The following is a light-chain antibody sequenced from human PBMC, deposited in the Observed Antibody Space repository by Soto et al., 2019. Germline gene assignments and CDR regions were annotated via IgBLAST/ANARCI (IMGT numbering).Light chain of an antibody. V-gene: IGKV3-20*01. CDR2: GAS. Sequence: IMLTQSPGTLSLSPGERATLSCRACQRISSMYLAWYQQKPGRAPRLIIYGASRKATGIPERFSGSESGTDFTLTISRLEPEDFAVYYCHQYDIPPQTFGRGTKVDIK. CDR1: QRISSMY. J-gene: IGKJ1*01. CDR3: HQYDIPPQT.